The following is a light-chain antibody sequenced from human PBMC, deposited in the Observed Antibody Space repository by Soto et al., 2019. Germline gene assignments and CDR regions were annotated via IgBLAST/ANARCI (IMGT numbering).Light chain of an antibody. CDR2: GAS. Sequence: DIQMTQSPSSVSASVGDTVTIICRANEGMTRFLNWYQQKPGKAPKLLIYGASNVQSGVPSRFSGSASGTDFKLTISSLQPEDGGTYYCQQSYRTPRTFGQGTKVEIK. CDR1: EGMTRF. CDR3: QQSYRTPRT. J-gene: IGKJ1*01. V-gene: IGKV1-39*01.